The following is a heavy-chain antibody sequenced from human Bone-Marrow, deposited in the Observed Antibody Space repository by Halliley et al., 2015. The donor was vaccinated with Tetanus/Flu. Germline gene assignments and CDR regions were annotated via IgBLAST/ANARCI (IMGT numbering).Heavy chain of an antibody. V-gene: IGHV3-53*05. CDR3: ASPNRITGTDN. J-gene: IGHJ4*02. Sequence: KGLGWVSVFYGGGSTESAGPVKGRFTISRDSSKNTVYLQMNSLRTEDPAVYYCASPNRITGTDNWGQGTLVTVSS. D-gene: IGHD1-20*01. CDR2: FYGGGST.